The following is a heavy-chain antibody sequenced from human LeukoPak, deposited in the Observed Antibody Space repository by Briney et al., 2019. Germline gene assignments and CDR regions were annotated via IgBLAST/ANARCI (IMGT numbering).Heavy chain of an antibody. D-gene: IGHD6-6*01. CDR1: GFTFSSYA. Sequence: GGSLRLSCAASGFTFSSYAMSWVRQAPGKGLEWVSAIRDSGSSTHYADSVKGRFTTSRDNSKNTLFLQMNSLRAEDTAIYYCARIGYSSSSFDYWGQGTLVTVSS. CDR2: IRDSGSST. J-gene: IGHJ4*02. V-gene: IGHV3-23*01. CDR3: ARIGYSSSSFDY.